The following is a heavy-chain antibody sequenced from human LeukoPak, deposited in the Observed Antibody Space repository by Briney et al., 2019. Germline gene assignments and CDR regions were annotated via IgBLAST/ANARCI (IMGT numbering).Heavy chain of an antibody. CDR3: ARDLEEHCSGGSSSLFDY. Sequence: GGSLRLSCAASGFTFSSYSMSWVRQAPGKGLEWVSGISDSGGSTYYADSVKGRFTTSRHNAKNSLYLQMNSLRAEDTAVYYCARDLEEHCSGGSSSLFDYWGQGTLVTVSS. CDR2: ISDSGGST. J-gene: IGHJ4*02. V-gene: IGHV3-23*01. CDR1: GFTFSSYS. D-gene: IGHD2-15*01.